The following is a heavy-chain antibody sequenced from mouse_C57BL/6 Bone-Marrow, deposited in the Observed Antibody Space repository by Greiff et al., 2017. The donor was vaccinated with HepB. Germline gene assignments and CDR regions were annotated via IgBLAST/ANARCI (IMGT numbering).Heavy chain of an antibody. Sequence: VKLQESGPGLVQPSQSLSITCTVSGFSLTSYGVHWVRQSPGKGLEWLGVIWRGGSTDYNAAFMSRLSITKDNSKSQVFFKMNSLQADDTAIYYCAKKGNGSAWFAYWGQGTLVTVSA. CDR1: GFSLTSYG. D-gene: IGHD1-1*01. CDR2: IWRGGST. V-gene: IGHV2-5*01. CDR3: AKKGNGSAWFAY. J-gene: IGHJ3*01.